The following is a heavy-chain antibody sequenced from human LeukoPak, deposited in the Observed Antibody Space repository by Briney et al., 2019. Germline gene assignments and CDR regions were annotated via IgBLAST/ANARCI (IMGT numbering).Heavy chain of an antibody. CDR2: ISGSGGST. D-gene: IGHD5-18*01. CDR3: AKDPLGEYSYGYAIDY. Sequence: GGSLRLSCAASGFTFSSYAMSWVRQAPGKRLEWVSAISGSGGSTYYADSVKGRFAISRDNSINTLYLQMNSLRAEDTAVYYCAKDPLGEYSYGYAIDYWGQGTLVTVSS. CDR1: GFTFSSYA. V-gene: IGHV3-23*01. J-gene: IGHJ4*02.